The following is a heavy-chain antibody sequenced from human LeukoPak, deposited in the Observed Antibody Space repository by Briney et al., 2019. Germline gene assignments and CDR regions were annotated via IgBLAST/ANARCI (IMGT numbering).Heavy chain of an antibody. D-gene: IGHD3-10*01. CDR1: GFSLSNYR. V-gene: IGHV3-7*01. CDR2: INQDGSDK. Sequence: GGSLRLSCAASGFSLSNYRMSWVRQAPGKGLEWVANINQDGSDKYYVDSVMGRFTISKDNAKNSVYLQMNSLRPEDTAIYYCAWYGVTHGLDVWGQGTTVTVS. J-gene: IGHJ6*02. CDR3: AWYGVTHGLDV.